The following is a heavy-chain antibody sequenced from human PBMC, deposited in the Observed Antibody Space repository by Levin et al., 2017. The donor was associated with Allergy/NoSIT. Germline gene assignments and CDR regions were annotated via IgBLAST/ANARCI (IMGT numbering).Heavy chain of an antibody. J-gene: IGHJ3*02. V-gene: IGHV3-23*01. CDR3: AKNTGYSSSQPRTDAFDI. Sequence: GGSLRLSCAASGFTFSSYAMSWVRQAPGKGLEWVSAISGSGGSTYYADSVKGRFTISRDNSKNTLYLQMNSLRAEDTAVYYCAKNTGYSSSQPRTDAFDIWGQGTMVTVSS. CDR1: GFTFSSYA. D-gene: IGHD6-13*01. CDR2: ISGSGGST.